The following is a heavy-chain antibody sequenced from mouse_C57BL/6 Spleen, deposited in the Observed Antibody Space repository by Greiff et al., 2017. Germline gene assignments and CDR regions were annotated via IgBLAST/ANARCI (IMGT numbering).Heavy chain of an antibody. CDR3: ARCGGKNWDDYFDY. D-gene: IGHD4-1*01. J-gene: IGHJ2*01. CDR1: GYTFTSYW. Sequence: QVQLKQPGAELVMPGASVKLSCKASGYTFTSYWMHWVKQRPGQGLEWIGEIDPSDSYTNYNQKFKGKSTLTVDKSSSTAYMQLSSLTSEDSAVYYCARCGGKNWDDYFDYWGQGTTLTVSS. CDR2: IDPSDSYT. V-gene: IGHV1-69*01.